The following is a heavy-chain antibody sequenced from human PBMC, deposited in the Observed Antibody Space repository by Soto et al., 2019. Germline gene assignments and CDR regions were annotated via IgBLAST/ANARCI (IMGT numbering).Heavy chain of an antibody. CDR2: IIPIFGTA. V-gene: IGHV1-69*13. CDR1: GYTFASYA. D-gene: IGHD3-22*01. Sequence: SVKVSCKASGYTFASYAISWMRQAPGQGLEWMGGIIPIFGTANYAQKFQGRVTITADESTSTAYMELSSLRSEDTAVYYCAAYYYDSSGYLRSGYWGQGTPVTVSS. J-gene: IGHJ4*02. CDR3: AAYYYDSSGYLRSGY.